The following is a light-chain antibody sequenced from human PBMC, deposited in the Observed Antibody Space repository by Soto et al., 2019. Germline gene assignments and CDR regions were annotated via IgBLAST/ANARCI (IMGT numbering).Light chain of an antibody. V-gene: IGKV4-1*01. Sequence: DIVMTQSPDSLAVSLGERATINCKSSQSVLYSSSNKNTLAWYQQKPGQPAKLLIYWASTRESGIPDRFSGSGSGTDFTLTISSLQAEDVAVCYCQQYYGTPWTFGQGTKVEIK. CDR3: QQYYGTPWT. CDR1: QSVLYSSSNKNT. CDR2: WAS. J-gene: IGKJ1*01.